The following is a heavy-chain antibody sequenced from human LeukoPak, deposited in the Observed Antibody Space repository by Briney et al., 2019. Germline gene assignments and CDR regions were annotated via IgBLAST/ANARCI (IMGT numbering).Heavy chain of an antibody. CDR3: ARELMGGSYYAY. Sequence: GGSLRLSCAAAGFTFTSHEMNWVRQAPGKGLEWVSFIYSDNTHYSDSVKGRFTISRDNSKNTLYLQMNSLRAEDTAVYYCARELMGGSYYAYWGQGTLVTVSS. CDR2: IYSDNT. CDR1: GFTFTSHE. D-gene: IGHD1-26*01. V-gene: IGHV3-53*01. J-gene: IGHJ4*02.